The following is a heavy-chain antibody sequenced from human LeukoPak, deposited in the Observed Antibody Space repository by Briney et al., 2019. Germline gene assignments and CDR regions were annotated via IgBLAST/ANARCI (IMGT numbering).Heavy chain of an antibody. J-gene: IGHJ4*02. CDR3: AREGQLQPLDY. V-gene: IGHV3-21*01. Sequence: GGSLRLSCAASGFTFSSYSMSWVRQAPGKGLEWVSSISSSSSYIYYADPVKGRFTISRDNAKNSLYLQMNSLRAEDTAVYYCAREGQLQPLDYWGQGTLVTVSS. CDR1: GFTFSSYS. CDR2: ISSSSSYI. D-gene: IGHD5-18*01.